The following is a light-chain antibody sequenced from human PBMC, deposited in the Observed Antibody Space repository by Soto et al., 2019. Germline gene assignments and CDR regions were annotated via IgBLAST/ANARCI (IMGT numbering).Light chain of an antibody. J-gene: IGKJ4*01. CDR3: QQSYSGPPL. V-gene: IGKV1-39*01. CDR2: GAS. CDR1: QNIGAF. Sequence: DIQMTQSPSSLSASVGDRLTITCRASQNIGAFLNWYQQKPGKAPRLLIYGASILQSGVPSRFSGSRSGTDFTLTISNLQPEDFATYHCQQSYSGPPLFGGGTKVEIK.